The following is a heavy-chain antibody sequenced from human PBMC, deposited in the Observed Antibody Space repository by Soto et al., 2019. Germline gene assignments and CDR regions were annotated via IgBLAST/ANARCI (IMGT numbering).Heavy chain of an antibody. CDR2: IIPILGIA. J-gene: IGHJ6*02. CDR3: ARDRGAVVTPSSGFVMDV. CDR1: GGTFSSYT. D-gene: IGHD3-22*01. Sequence: QVQLVQSGAEVKKPGSSVKVSCKASGGTFSSYTISWVRQAPGQGLEWMGRIIPILGIANYAQKFQGRVTITADKSTSTAYMELSSLRSEDTAVYYCARDRGAVVTPSSGFVMDVWGQGTTVTVSS. V-gene: IGHV1-69*08.